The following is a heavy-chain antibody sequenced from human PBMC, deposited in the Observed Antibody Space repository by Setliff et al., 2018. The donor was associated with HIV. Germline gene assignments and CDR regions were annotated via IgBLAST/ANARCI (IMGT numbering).Heavy chain of an antibody. CDR1: GDSFNRHT. Sequence: ASVKVSCKVSGDSFNRHTFSWVRQAPGEGLEWMGIINPGGGNTRYARRFQGRVSMTRDTSTSTVYMELSSLRSEDTAVYYCARGKASNDYGVSFWGQGTMVTVSS. CDR3: ARGKASNDYGVSF. J-gene: IGHJ3*01. D-gene: IGHD4-17*01. V-gene: IGHV1-46*02. CDR2: INPGGGNT.